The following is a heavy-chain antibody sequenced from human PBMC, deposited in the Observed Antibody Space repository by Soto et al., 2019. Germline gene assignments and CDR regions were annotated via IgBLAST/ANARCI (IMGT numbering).Heavy chain of an antibody. CDR3: ARDRPQTVYAMVFVGYFDI. D-gene: IGHD2-8*01. Sequence: ASVKVSCKVSGYTFTSYGISWVRQAPGQGLEWMGWISAYNGNTNYAQKLQGIVTMTPDTSTSTDSTELRSLISDAPAVYCCARDRPQTVYAMVFVGYFDIWGRGTLGTVSS. V-gene: IGHV1-18*01. CDR2: ISAYNGNT. CDR1: GYTFTSYG. J-gene: IGHJ2*01.